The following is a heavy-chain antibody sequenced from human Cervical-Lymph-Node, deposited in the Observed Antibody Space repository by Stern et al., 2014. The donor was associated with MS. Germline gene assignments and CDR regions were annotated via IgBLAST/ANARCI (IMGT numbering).Heavy chain of an antibody. J-gene: IGHJ4*02. V-gene: IGHV4-39*01. D-gene: IGHD6-19*01. Sequence: QVQLQESGPGLVKPSETLSLTCTVSGGSVSSSSHYWAWIRQPPGKWLEXLGGMYYAGNTYYTPSLRSRVTLSVDTSKTQVSLNLISVTAADTAVYYCARALPQSSGIGVSYYFDYWGQGALVTVSS. CDR2: MYYAGNT. CDR1: GGSVSSSSHY. CDR3: ARALPQSSGIGVSYYFDY.